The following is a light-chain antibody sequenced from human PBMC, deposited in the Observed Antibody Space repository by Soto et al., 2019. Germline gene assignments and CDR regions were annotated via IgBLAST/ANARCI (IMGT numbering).Light chain of an antibody. J-gene: IGLJ3*02. CDR1: SSDVGGYNY. CDR3: SSYTSSSTRV. CDR2: EVS. Sequence: QSVLTQPASVSGSPGQSITISCTGTSSDVGGYNYVSWYQQHPGKAPKLMIYEVSNRPSGVSNRFSGSNSGNTASLTISGLQAEYEADYYCSSYTSSSTRVFGGGTKLTVL. V-gene: IGLV2-14*01.